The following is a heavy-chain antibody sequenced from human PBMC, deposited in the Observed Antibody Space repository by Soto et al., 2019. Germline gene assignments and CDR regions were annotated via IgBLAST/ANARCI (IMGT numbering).Heavy chain of an antibody. CDR1: GGSISSSNW. J-gene: IGHJ5*02. Sequence: SETLSLTCAVSGGSISSSNWWSWVRQPPGKGLEWIGEIYHSGSTNYNPSLKSRVTISVDKSKNQFSLKLSSVTAADTAVYYCARDIKEYYGSGSPCWFDTWGQGTLVTVSS. D-gene: IGHD3-10*01. V-gene: IGHV4-4*02. CDR3: ARDIKEYYGSGSPCWFDT. CDR2: IYHSGST.